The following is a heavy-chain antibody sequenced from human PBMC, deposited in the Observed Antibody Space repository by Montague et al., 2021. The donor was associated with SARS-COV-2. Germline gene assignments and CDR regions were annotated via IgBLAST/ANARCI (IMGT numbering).Heavy chain of an antibody. CDR3: ARDPNYGDHSLDNWFHP. CDR2: IYNSGTT. Sequence: SETLSLTCTVSGDSTSCPNCYWGWIRQAPGQGLDWIGTIYNSGTTYYNPSLKSRLTISLDPSQNQFSLKLTSVTAADTDVYYCARDPNYGDHSLDNWFHPRGQGTLVTVSS. CDR1: GDSTSCPNCY. V-gene: IGHV4-39*02. D-gene: IGHD4-17*01. J-gene: IGHJ5*02.